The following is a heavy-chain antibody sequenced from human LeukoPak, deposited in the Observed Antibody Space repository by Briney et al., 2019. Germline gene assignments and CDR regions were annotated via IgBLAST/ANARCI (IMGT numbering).Heavy chain of an antibody. V-gene: IGHV4-61*02. D-gene: IGHD3-10*01. Sequence: SQTLSLTCTVSGGSISSGSYYWSWIRQPAGKGLEWIGRIYTSGSTYYNPSLKSRVTISVDTSKNQFSLKLSSVTAADTAVYYCARDLLYYYGSGKPNWFDPWGQGTLVTVSS. CDR2: IYTSGST. J-gene: IGHJ5*02. CDR3: ARDLLYYYGSGKPNWFDP. CDR1: GGSISSGSYY.